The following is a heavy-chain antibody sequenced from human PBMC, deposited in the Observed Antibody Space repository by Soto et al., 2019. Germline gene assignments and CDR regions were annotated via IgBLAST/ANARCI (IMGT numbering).Heavy chain of an antibody. CDR2: IIPIFGTA. CDR1: GGTFSSYA. J-gene: IGHJ6*02. V-gene: IGHV1-69*01. CDR3: ARAREYYDFWSGKNYYGMDV. Sequence: QVQLVQSGAEVKKPGSSVKVSCKASGGTFSSYAISWVRQAPGQGLEWMGGIIPIFGTANYAQKFQGRVTSTADESTSTAYMELSSLRSEDTAVYYCARAREYYDFWSGKNYYGMDVWGQGTTVTVSS. D-gene: IGHD3-3*01.